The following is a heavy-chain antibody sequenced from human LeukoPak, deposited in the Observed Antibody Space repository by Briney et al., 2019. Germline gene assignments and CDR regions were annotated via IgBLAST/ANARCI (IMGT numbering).Heavy chain of an antibody. Sequence: PGGSLRLSCAASGFTFSNFEMNWVRQAPGTGLEWVSYISIVDTTIYYADSVKGRFTISRDNAERSLYLQMNGLRAEDSAVYYCARGPYPGSMSLDHWGQGTLVTVSS. CDR2: ISIVDTTI. CDR3: ARGPYPGSMSLDH. V-gene: IGHV3-48*03. CDR1: GFTFSNFE. J-gene: IGHJ4*02. D-gene: IGHD2-8*01.